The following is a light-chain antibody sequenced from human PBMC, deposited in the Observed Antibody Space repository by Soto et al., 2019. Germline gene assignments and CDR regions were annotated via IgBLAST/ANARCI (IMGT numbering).Light chain of an antibody. Sequence: DIVMTQSPDSLAVSLGERATINCKSSQTVFYSSNNKNYLAWYQQKPGQPPKLLINWASARDSGVPDRFSGSGSVTDFTLTNSSLQAEDVAIYYCQQYYGTPVTFGQGTKVEIK. CDR3: QQYYGTPVT. CDR2: WAS. V-gene: IGKV4-1*01. J-gene: IGKJ1*01. CDR1: QTVFYSSNNKNY.